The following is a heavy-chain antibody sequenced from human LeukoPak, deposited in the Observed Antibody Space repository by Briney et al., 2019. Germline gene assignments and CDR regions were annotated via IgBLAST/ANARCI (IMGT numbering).Heavy chain of an antibody. D-gene: IGHD6-19*01. CDR2: ISGSGGST. CDR1: GFTFSSYA. J-gene: IGHJ4*02. CDR3: AXGLGSGXRXPFDY. V-gene: IGHV3-23*01. Sequence: GGSLRLSCAASGFTFSSYAMSWVRQAPGKGLEWVSVISGSGGSTYYADSVKGRFTISRDNSKNTLYLQMNSLRAEDTAVYYCAXGLGSGXRXPFDYWGQGTLVTVSS.